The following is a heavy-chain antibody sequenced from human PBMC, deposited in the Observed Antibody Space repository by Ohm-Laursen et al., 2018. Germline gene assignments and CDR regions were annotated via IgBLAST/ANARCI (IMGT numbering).Heavy chain of an antibody. Sequence: GSLRLSCAASGFTFSSYEMNWVRQAPGKGLEWVSYISSSGSTIYYADSVKGRFTISRDNAKNSLYLQMNSLRAEDTAVYYCARGFDYYGSGNPLGAFDIWGQGTMVTVSS. CDR2: ISSSGSTI. CDR1: GFTFSSYE. CDR3: ARGFDYYGSGNPLGAFDI. V-gene: IGHV3-48*03. J-gene: IGHJ3*02. D-gene: IGHD3-10*01.